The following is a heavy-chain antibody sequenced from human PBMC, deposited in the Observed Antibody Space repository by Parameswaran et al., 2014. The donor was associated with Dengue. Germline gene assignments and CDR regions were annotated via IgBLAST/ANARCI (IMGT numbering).Heavy chain of an antibody. J-gene: IGHJ4*02. CDR1: GFTFSSYS. V-gene: IGHV3-21*01. D-gene: IGHD2-15*01. CDR2: ISSSSSYI. Sequence: RLGGSLRLSCAASGFTFSSYSMNWVRQAPGKGLEWVSSISSSSSYIYYADSVKGRFTISRDNAKNSLYLQMNSLRAEDTAVYYCARDALTPYYFDYWGQGTLVTVSS. CDR3: ARDALTPYYFDY.